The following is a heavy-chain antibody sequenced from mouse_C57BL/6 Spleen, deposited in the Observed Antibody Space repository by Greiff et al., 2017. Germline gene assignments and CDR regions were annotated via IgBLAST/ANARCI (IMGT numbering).Heavy chain of an antibody. Sequence: VQLQQSGPELVRPGVSVKISCKGSGYTFTDYAMHWVKQSHAKSLEWIGVISTYYGDASYNQKFKDKATIAVDKSSSTAYMELARLTSEDSAVYYCAPNWDGSFDYWGQGTTLTVSS. CDR3: APNWDGSFDY. V-gene: IGHV1-67*01. CDR1: GYTFTDYA. CDR2: ISTYYGDA. J-gene: IGHJ2*01. D-gene: IGHD4-1*01.